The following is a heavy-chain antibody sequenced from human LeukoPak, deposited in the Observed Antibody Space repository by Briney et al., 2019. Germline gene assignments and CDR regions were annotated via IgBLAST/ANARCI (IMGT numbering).Heavy chain of an antibody. V-gene: IGHV3-9*03. D-gene: IGHD4-17*01. CDR3: ARGLYGDYEEP. Sequence: PGGSLRLSCATSGFTFNDYAMYWVRQAPGKGLEWVSGISWNSRSIAYADSVKGRFTISRDNAKNSLYLQMNSLRAEDMALYYCARGLYGDYEEPWGQGTLVTVSS. CDR2: ISWNSRSI. J-gene: IGHJ5*02. CDR1: GFTFNDYA.